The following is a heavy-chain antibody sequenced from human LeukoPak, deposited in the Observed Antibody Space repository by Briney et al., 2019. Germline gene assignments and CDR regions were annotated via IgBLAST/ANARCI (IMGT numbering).Heavy chain of an antibody. CDR1: GFTFSSYW. V-gene: IGHV3-9*01. CDR3: AKDGLYYYDSSGSRFDN. Sequence: GGSLRLSCAASGFTFSSYWMHWVRQAPGKGLEWVSGISWNSGSIDYADSVKGRFTISRDNAKNSLFLQMNSLRAEDTALYYCAKDGLYYYDSSGSRFDNWGQGTLVTVSS. CDR2: ISWNSGSI. J-gene: IGHJ4*02. D-gene: IGHD3-22*01.